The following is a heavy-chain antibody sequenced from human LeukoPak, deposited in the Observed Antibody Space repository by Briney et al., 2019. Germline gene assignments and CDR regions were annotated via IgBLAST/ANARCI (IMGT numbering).Heavy chain of an antibody. CDR1: GYSFTSYW. CDR3: ARHVEMATITPEDAFDI. Sequence: GESLQISCKGSGYSFTSYWIGWVRQMPGKGLEWMGIIYPGDSDTRYSPSFQGQVTISADKSISTAYLQWSSLKASDTAMYYCARHVEMATITPEDAFDIWGQGTMVTVSS. V-gene: IGHV5-51*01. J-gene: IGHJ3*02. D-gene: IGHD5-24*01. CDR2: IYPGDSDT.